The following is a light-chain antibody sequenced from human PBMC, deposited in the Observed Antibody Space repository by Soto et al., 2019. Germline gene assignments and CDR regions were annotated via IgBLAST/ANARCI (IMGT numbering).Light chain of an antibody. J-gene: IGKJ4*02. CDR1: QDINSW. Sequence: DVQMTQSPSSVTASVGDRVSSTCRASQDINSWLAWYQQKPGNAPKSLIYAASSLQTGVPSRFSGSASGTHFTLTISTLQPEDSATYYCQQYNLYPLTFGGGTKVEIK. V-gene: IGKV1D-16*01. CDR2: AAS. CDR3: QQYNLYPLT.